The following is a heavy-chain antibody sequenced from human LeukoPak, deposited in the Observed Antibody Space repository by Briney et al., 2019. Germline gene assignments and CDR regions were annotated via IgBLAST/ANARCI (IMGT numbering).Heavy chain of an antibody. V-gene: IGHV4-31*03. D-gene: IGHD1-14*01. CDR1: GGSISNGGYY. CDR2: IYDSGTT. Sequence: SETLSLTCTVSGGSISNGGYYWSWIRQHPGKGLEWIGYIYDSGTTYYNPALQSRVTISVDTSDNQFSLKLRSLTAADTAVYYCARGGDRRGFDYWGQGTLVAVSS. J-gene: IGHJ4*02. CDR3: ARGGDRRGFDY.